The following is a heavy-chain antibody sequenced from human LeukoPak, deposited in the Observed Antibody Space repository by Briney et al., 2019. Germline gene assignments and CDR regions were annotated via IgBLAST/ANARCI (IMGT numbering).Heavy chain of an antibody. J-gene: IGHJ4*02. CDR2: IYYSGST. V-gene: IGHV4-39*01. CDR1: GGSISSSSYY. D-gene: IGHD6-13*01. Sequence: SETLSLTCTVSGGSISSSSYYWGWIRQPPGKGLEWIGSIYYSGSTYYNPPLKSRVTISVDTSKNQFSLKLSSVTAADTAVYYCRGETSSRSGYWGQGALVTVSS. CDR3: RGETSSRSGY.